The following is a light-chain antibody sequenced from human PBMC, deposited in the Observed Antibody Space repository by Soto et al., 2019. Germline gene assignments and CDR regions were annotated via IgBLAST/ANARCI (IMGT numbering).Light chain of an antibody. CDR3: QQYNSYWT. CDR1: QSISSG. Sequence: DIQMTQSPSTLSASVGDRVTITCRASQSISSGLAWYQQKPGKAPKLLIYKASSLESGVPSRFSGSGSGTEFTLTISSLQPDDFATYYCQQYNSYWTFRQGTKVEIK. V-gene: IGKV1-5*03. CDR2: KAS. J-gene: IGKJ1*01.